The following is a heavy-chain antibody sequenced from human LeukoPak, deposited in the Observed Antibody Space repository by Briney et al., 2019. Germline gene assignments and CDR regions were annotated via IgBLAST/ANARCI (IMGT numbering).Heavy chain of an antibody. CDR1: GASISSGPYY. D-gene: IGHD2-2*01. Sequence: PSETLSLTCTVSGASISSGPYYWGWIRQPPGEGLEWIGHIFYSGSTSYNPSLKSRVSISLHRSKSQFALELSSVTATDMAVYYCARYSSGTMLHYWGQGTLVTVSS. CDR3: ARYSSGTMLHY. CDR2: IFYSGST. V-gene: IGHV4-39*01. J-gene: IGHJ4*02.